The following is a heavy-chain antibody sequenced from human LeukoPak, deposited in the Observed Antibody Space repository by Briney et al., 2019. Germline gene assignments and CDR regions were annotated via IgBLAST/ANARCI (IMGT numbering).Heavy chain of an antibody. CDR3: ARARSLEWPAPMDV. J-gene: IGHJ6*03. CDR2: IYYRGST. V-gene: IGHV4-59*01. D-gene: IGHD3-3*01. Sequence: KSSETLSLTCSVSGVSIRSYYWTWFRQPPGKGLEGIGYIYYRGSTYYNPSLKSRVTISLDTSKNQLSLKLNSVTAADTAVYYCARARSLEWPAPMDVWGIGTTVTVFS. CDR1: GVSIRSYY.